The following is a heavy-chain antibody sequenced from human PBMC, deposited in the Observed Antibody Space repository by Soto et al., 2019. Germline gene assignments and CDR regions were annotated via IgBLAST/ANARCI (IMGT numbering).Heavy chain of an antibody. J-gene: IGHJ4*02. V-gene: IGHV3-74*01. CDR2: LDNDGANT. D-gene: IGHD3-16*01. Sequence: GGSLRLSCAASGFTFSTYWMHWVRQAPGKGLVWVSRLDNDGANTRYADSVKGRFTVSRDNGKNTVYLQMDSLRAEDTAVYYCARDGGTYFDYWGQGTLVTVSS. CDR3: ARDGGTYFDY. CDR1: GFTFSTYW.